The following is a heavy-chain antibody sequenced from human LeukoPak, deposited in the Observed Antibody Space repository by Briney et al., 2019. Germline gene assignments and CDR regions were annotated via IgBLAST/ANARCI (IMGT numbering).Heavy chain of an antibody. CDR3: ARYVSYDFWSGYQIYYYYYYMDV. D-gene: IGHD3-3*01. Sequence: GGSLRLSCVASEFSVGSNYMTWVRQAPGKGLEWVSLIYSGGSTYYADSVKGRFTISRDNSKNTLYLQMNSLRAEDTAVYYCARYVSYDFWSGYQIYYYYYYMDVWGKGTTVTVSS. CDR2: IYSGGST. V-gene: IGHV3-66*01. J-gene: IGHJ6*03. CDR1: EFSVGSNY.